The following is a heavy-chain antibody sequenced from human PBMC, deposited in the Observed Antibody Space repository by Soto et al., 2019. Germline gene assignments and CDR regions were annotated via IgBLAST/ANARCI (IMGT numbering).Heavy chain of an antibody. CDR3: AGGHVGFDY. V-gene: IGHV4-31*03. J-gene: IGHJ4*02. Sequence: QVQLQESGPGLVKPSQTLSLTCTVSGGSSSSGGYYWSLIREHPGQALEWIGYIYYSGSTFYNPSLKSRVTISVDTSKNQFSLKLSSVTAADTAVYYCAGGHVGFDYWGQGTLVTVSS. CDR1: GGSSSSGGYY. CDR2: IYYSGST.